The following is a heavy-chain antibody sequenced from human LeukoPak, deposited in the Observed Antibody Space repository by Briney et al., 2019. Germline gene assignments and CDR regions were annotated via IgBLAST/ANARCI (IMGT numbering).Heavy chain of an antibody. V-gene: IGHV3-23*01. D-gene: IGHD1-14*01. CDR1: GFTFSSYA. CDR3: AKAIGSRKVYYFDY. CDR2: ISGSGGST. Sequence: PGGSLRLSCAASGFTFSSYAMSWVRQAPVKGLEWVSAISGSGGSTYYADSVKGRFTISRDNSKNTLYLQMNSLRAEDTAVYYCAKAIGSRKVYYFDYWGQGTLVTVSS. J-gene: IGHJ4*02.